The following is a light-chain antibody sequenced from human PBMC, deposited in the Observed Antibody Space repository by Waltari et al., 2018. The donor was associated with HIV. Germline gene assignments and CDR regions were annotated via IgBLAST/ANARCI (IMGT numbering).Light chain of an antibody. Sequence: DVQMTQSPTFLSASVTYSVTISCRASQHSGFSVNWYQHKSGIAPKLLVAATANLQSGVPSRFSGSGFGTQFSLTITEIQPDDFAHYFCQQSYSLPYTFGQGT. CDR1: QHSGFS. CDR3: QQSYSLPYT. J-gene: IGKJ2*01. V-gene: IGKV1-39*01. CDR2: ATA.